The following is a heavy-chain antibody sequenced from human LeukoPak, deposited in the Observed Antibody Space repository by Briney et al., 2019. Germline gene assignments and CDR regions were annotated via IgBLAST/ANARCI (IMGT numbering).Heavy chain of an antibody. CDR3: ARIASSSSPEGFDY. J-gene: IGHJ4*02. CDR2: MNPNSGNT. CDR1: GYTFTSYD. V-gene: IGHV1-8*01. D-gene: IGHD6-6*01. Sequence: ASVKVSCKASGYTFTSYDINWVRQATGQGLEWMGWMNPNSGNTGYAQKFQGRVTMTRNTSISTAYMELSSLRSEDTAVYYCARIASSSSPEGFDYWGQGTLVTVSS.